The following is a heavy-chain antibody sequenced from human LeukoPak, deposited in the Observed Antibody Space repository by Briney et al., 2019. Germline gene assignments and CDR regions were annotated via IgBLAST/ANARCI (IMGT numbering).Heavy chain of an antibody. CDR2: INNSGST. CDR1: GGSFSGYY. J-gene: IGHJ4*02. V-gene: IGHV4-34*01. Sequence: SETLSLTCAVYGGSFSGYYWSWIRQPPGKGLEWIGEINNSGSTNYNPYLKSRVTISVDTSKNQFSLKLSSVTAADTAVYYCARGRQRITMVRGVMKYFDYWGQGTLVTVSS. CDR3: ARGRQRITMVRGVMKYFDY. D-gene: IGHD3-10*01.